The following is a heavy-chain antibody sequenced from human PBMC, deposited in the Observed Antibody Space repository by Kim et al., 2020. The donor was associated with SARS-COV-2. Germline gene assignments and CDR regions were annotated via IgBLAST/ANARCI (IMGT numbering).Heavy chain of an antibody. J-gene: IGHJ3*02. D-gene: IGHD3-9*01. CDR1: GFTFSSYE. V-gene: IGHV3-48*03. CDR2: ISSSGSTI. Sequence: GGSLRLSCAASGFTFSSYEMNWVRQAPGKGLEWVSYISSSGSTIYYADSVKGRFTISRDNAKNSLYLQMNSLRAEDTAVYYCDFILTGYKNAFDIWGQGTMVTVSS. CDR3: DFILTGYKNAFDI.